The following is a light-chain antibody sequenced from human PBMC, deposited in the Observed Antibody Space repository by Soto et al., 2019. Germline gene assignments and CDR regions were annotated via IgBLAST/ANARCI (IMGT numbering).Light chain of an antibody. J-gene: IGLJ3*02. CDR3: ILSYGAAQPWV. Sequence: QTVVTQEPSLTVSPGGTVTLTCASSTGAVTSGSSANWFQQKPGQAPRSLIYSTTNKHSWTPARFSGSLLGGKAALTLSDVQPEGEAESHCILSYGAAQPWVFGGGTKLTVL. CDR2: STT. V-gene: IGLV7-43*01. CDR1: TGAVTSGSS.